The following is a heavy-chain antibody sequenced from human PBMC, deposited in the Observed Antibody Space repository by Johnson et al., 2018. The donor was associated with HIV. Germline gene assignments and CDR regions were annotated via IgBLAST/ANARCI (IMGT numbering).Heavy chain of an antibody. D-gene: IGHD6-19*01. CDR1: EFTFSNYD. CDR2: ISYGGST. J-gene: IGHJ3*02. Sequence: QVQLVESGGGVVQPGRSLRLSCAASEFTFSNYDMHWVRQAPGKGLEWVAVISYGGSTGYADSVKGRFTISRDNAKNYLYLQMNSLRAEDTALYYCARDWNPLAVAGAQYAFDIWGQGTMVTVSS. V-gene: IGHV3-30*03. CDR3: ARDWNPLAVAGAQYAFDI.